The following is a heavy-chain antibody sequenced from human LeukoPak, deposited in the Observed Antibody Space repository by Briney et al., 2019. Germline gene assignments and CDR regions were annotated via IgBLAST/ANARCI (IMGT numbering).Heavy chain of an antibody. D-gene: IGHD6-19*01. J-gene: IGHJ4*02. CDR1: GYTFTSYG. Sequence: ASVKVSCKASGYTFTSYGISWVRQAPGQGLEWMGWISAYNGNTNYAQKLQGRVTMTTDTSTSTAYMELRSLRSDDTAVYYCARDDGIAVAGTNDYWGQGTLVTVSS. V-gene: IGHV1-18*01. CDR2: ISAYNGNT. CDR3: ARDDGIAVAGTNDY.